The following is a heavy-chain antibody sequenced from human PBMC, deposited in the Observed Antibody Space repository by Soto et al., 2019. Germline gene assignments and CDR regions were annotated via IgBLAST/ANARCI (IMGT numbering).Heavy chain of an antibody. V-gene: IGHV3-30*18. Sequence: PGGSLRLSCAASGFTFSSYGMHWVRQAPGKGLEWVAVISYDGSNKYYADSVKGRFTISRDNSKNTLYLQMNSLRAEDTAVYYCAKVEAPHYYYGMDVWGQGTPVTVYS. CDR3: AKVEAPHYYYGMDV. CDR1: GFTFSSYG. CDR2: ISYDGSNK. J-gene: IGHJ6*02.